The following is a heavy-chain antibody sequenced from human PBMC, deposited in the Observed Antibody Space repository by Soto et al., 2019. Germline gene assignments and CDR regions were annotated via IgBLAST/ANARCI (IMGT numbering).Heavy chain of an antibody. J-gene: IGHJ6*02. CDR2: IYYSGST. Sequence: PSETLSLTCTVSGGSVSSGSYYWSWIRQPPGKGLEWIGYIYYSGSTNYNPSLKSRVTISVDTSKNQFSLKLSSVTAADTAMYYCARGEDQQTFGYYYYYGMDVWGQGTTVTVPS. CDR1: GGSVSSGSYY. V-gene: IGHV4-61*01. D-gene: IGHD2-2*01. CDR3: ARGEDQQTFGYYYYYGMDV.